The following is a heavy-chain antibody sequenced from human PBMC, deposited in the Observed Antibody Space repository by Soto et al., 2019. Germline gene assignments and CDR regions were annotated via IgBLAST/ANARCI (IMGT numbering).Heavy chain of an antibody. Sequence: PSETLSLTCTVSGGSISSGDYYWSWIRQPPGKGLEWIGYIYYSGGTYYNPSLKSRVTISVDTSKNQFSLKLSSVTAADTAVYYCARETAYSYGPFDYWGQGTLVTVSS. D-gene: IGHD5-18*01. V-gene: IGHV4-30-4*01. CDR3: ARETAYSYGPFDY. CDR1: GGSISSGDYY. J-gene: IGHJ4*02. CDR2: IYYSGGT.